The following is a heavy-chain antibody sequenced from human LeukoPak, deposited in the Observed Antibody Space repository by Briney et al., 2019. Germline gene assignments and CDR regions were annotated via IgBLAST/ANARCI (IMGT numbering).Heavy chain of an antibody. J-gene: IGHJ4*02. CDR3: ARVSNELGSSWPIDY. CDR1: GYTFSGYH. Sequence: ASVKVSCKASGYTFSGYHMHWVRQAPGQGLEWMGRINPNSGDTNYARKFQGRVTMTRDTSISTAYMQLSRLRSADTAVYYCARVSNELGSSWPIDYWGQGTLVTVSS. D-gene: IGHD6-13*01. V-gene: IGHV1-2*06. CDR2: INPNSGDT.